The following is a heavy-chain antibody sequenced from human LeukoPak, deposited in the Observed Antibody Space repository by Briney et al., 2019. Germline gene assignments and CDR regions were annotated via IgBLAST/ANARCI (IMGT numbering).Heavy chain of an antibody. J-gene: IGHJ5*02. Sequence: ALVKVSCKASGYTLTAHYMHWVRQAPGQGLEWMGRINPNSGDTNYAQKFQGRVTMTRDTSISTAYMDLSRLTSDDTAVYYCARPYGSGSFDNWFDPWGQGTLVIVSS. V-gene: IGHV1-2*06. D-gene: IGHD3-10*01. CDR1: GYTLTAHY. CDR3: ARPYGSGSFDNWFDP. CDR2: INPNSGDT.